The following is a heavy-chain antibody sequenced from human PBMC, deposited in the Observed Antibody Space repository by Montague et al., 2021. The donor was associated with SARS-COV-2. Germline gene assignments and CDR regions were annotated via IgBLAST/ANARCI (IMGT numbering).Heavy chain of an antibody. V-gene: IGHV3-48*03. D-gene: IGHD3-10*01. CDR1: GFSFSSYE. J-gene: IGHJ4*02. Sequence: LRLSCAASGFSFSSYEMNWVRQAPGKGLEWLSYISSRGDHIYYTDSAKGRFTVSRDNAGSSLFLQIDSLRVEDTAVYYCATDRRPDFDGSGSLDNWGQGTLVTVSS. CDR2: ISSRGDHI. CDR3: ATDRRPDFDGSGSLDN.